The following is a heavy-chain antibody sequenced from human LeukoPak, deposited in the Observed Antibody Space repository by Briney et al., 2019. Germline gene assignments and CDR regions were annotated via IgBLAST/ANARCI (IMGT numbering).Heavy chain of an antibody. J-gene: IGHJ4*02. CDR3: AKARSVAKPYYFDY. Sequence: GGSLRLSCAASGFTFSSYGMHWVRQAPGKGLEWVAFIRYDGSNKYYADSVKGRFTISRDNSKNTLYLQMNSLRAEDTAVYYCAKARSVAKPYYFDYWGQGTLVTVSS. CDR2: IRYDGSNK. D-gene: IGHD4-11*01. V-gene: IGHV3-30*02. CDR1: GFTFSSYG.